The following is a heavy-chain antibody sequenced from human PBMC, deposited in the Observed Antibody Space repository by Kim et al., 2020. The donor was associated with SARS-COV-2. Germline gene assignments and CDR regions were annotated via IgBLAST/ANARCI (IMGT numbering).Heavy chain of an antibody. CDR2: T. Sequence: TYFVDFVGGRFTISRDNAKNSLFLQMNNLRPEDTAVYYCAREWAVTKLFDSWGQGTLVTVSS. V-gene: IGHV3-7*01. J-gene: IGHJ4*02. CDR3: AREWAVTKLFDS. D-gene: IGHD4-17*01.